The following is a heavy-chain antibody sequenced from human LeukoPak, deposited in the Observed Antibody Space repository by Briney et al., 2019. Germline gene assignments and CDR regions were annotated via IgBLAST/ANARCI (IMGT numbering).Heavy chain of an antibody. D-gene: IGHD6-13*01. CDR3: AREPRTGQQLDYFDY. CDR2: IKQDGSEK. J-gene: IGHJ4*02. Sequence: GGSLRLSCAASGFTFSSYWMSWVRQAPGKGLEWAANIKQDGSEKYYVDSVKGRFTISRDNAKNSLYLQMNSLRAEDTAVYYCAREPRTGQQLDYFDYWGQGTLVTVSS. CDR1: GFTFSSYW. V-gene: IGHV3-7*01.